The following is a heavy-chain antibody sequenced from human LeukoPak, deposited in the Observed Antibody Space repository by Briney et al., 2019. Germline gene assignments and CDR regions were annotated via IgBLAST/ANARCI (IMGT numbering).Heavy chain of an antibody. J-gene: IGHJ4*02. CDR1: GFTFSVYW. CDR2: IKQDGSEK. CDR3: ARASSYFDY. V-gene: IGHV3-7*01. D-gene: IGHD5/OR15-5a*01. Sequence: GGSLRLSCAASGFTFSVYWMTWVRQAPGKGLEWVGNIKQDGSEKYYVDSVKGRFTISRDNSKNTLYLQMNSLRAEDTAVYYCARASSYFDYWGQGTLVTVSS.